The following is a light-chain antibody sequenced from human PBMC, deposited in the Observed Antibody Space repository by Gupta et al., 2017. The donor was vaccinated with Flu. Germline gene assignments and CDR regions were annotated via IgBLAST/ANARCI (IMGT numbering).Light chain of an antibody. Sequence: QSVLTQPPSASGTPGQRVTISCSGSSSNIGSNTVNWYQQLPGTAPKLLIYSNNQRPSGVPDRFSGSMSGTSASLAISGLQSEDEADYYCAAWDDSLNGWVFGGGTKLTVL. CDR1: SSNIGSNT. V-gene: IGLV1-44*01. CDR3: AAWDDSLNGWV. J-gene: IGLJ3*02. CDR2: SNN.